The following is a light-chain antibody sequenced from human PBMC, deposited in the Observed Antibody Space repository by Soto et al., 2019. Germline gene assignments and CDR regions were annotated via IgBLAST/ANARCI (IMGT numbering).Light chain of an antibody. CDR3: TSFARIEDPCVV. CDR1: STDIGGYNF. CDR2: EVY. V-gene: IGLV2-8*01. Sequence: QSALTQPPSASGSPGQSVTISCTGTSTDIGGYNFVSWYQQQPGKAPTLLIYEVYKRPSGVPDRFSGSKSGNTASLTVSGLQADDEADYYCTSFARIEDPCVVFGGGTQLTVL. J-gene: IGLJ2*01.